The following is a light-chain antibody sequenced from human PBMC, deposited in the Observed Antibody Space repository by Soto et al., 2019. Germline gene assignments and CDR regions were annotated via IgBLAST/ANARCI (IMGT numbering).Light chain of an antibody. CDR1: QSAAHF. V-gene: IGKV3D-15*01. CDR2: YIS. CDR3: PQHNQWPIT. J-gene: IGKJ5*01. Sequence: EIVMPQSPATLSVSPGETASLSCSARQSAAHFFASYQQTPGQPPTLLLYYISTRATGIPARFSGSGSGTEFTLTINSLQSEDSAVYYCPQHNQWPITFCQGTRLDI.